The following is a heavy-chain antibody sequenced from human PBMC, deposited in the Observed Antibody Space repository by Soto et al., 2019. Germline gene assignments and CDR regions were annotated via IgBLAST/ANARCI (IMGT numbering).Heavy chain of an antibody. D-gene: IGHD3-9*01. Sequence: ASVKVSCTASGYTFTSYGIIWVRQAPGQGLEWMGWISAYNGNTNYAQKLQGRVTMTTDTSTSTAYMELRSLRSDDTAVYYCARIFRYFDWPLDVWGQGTTVTVSS. J-gene: IGHJ6*02. V-gene: IGHV1-18*01. CDR1: GYTFTSYG. CDR2: ISAYNGNT. CDR3: ARIFRYFDWPLDV.